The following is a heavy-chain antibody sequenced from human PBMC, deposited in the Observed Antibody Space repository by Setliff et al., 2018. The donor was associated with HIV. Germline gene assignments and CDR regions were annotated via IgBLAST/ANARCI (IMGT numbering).Heavy chain of an antibody. J-gene: IGHJ3*02. D-gene: IGHD3-22*01. CDR3: ARSYRPRMSMIVGPDDAFDI. CDR1: GDFISSDYY. V-gene: IGHV2-70*10. CDR2: FYETGYT. Sequence: KPSETLSLTCTVSGDFISSDYYWGWIRQPPGKGLEWIGSFYETGYTYYSTSLKTRLSISKDTSKKQVVLTMTNMDPVDTATYYCARSYRPRMSMIVGPDDAFDIWGQGTMVTVSS.